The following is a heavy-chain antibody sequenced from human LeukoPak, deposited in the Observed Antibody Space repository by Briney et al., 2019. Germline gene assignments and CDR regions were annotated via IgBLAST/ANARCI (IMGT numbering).Heavy chain of an antibody. D-gene: IGHD2-2*01. Sequence: HPGGSLRLSCAASGFTFSSYAMSWVRQAPGKGLEWVSAISGSGGSTYYADSVKGRFTISRDNSKNTLYLQMNSLRAEDTAVYYCAKDYCSSTSCYSPVPFDYWGQGTLVTVSS. J-gene: IGHJ4*02. CDR1: GFTFSSYA. CDR3: AKDYCSSTSCYSPVPFDY. V-gene: IGHV3-23*01. CDR2: ISGSGGST.